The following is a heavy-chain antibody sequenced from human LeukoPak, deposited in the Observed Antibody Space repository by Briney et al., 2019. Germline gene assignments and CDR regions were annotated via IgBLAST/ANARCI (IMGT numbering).Heavy chain of an antibody. CDR2: INRDGSTT. D-gene: IGHD3-10*01. J-gene: IGHJ4*02. Sequence: GGSLRLSCAASGFTFSNYWVHWVRQAPGKGLMWVSRINRDGSTTKYADSVKGRFTVSRDNAKNTLNLQMNSLRAEDTAVYYCARDKKSGESSEIDYWGQGTLVTVSS. CDR3: ARDKKSGESSEIDY. CDR1: GFTFSNYW. V-gene: IGHV3-74*03.